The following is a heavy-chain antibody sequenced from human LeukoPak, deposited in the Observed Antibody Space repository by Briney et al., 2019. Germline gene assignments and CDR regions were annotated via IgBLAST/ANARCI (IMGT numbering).Heavy chain of an antibody. CDR2: IYYSGST. CDR3: ARDGATMIGDAFDI. D-gene: IGHD3-22*01. CDR1: GGSISSSSYY. J-gene: IGHJ3*02. Sequence: SETLSLTCTVSGGSISSSSYYWGWIRQPPGKGLEWIGSIYYSGSTYYNPSLKSRVTISVDTSKNQFSLKLSSVTAADTAVYYCARDGATMIGDAFDIWGQGTMVTVSS. V-gene: IGHV4-39*07.